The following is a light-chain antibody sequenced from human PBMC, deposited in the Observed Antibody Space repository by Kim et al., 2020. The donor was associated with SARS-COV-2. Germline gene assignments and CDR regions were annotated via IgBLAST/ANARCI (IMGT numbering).Light chain of an antibody. CDR1: QGVNSF. CDR3: LQRSSWPLT. V-gene: IGKV3-11*01. Sequence: EIVLTQSPAILSLSPGERATLSCRASQGVNSFLVWYQQKPGQVPRLLIYDGSNRATGIPARFSGSGSGTDFTLTISSLEPEDFAVYYCLQRSSWPLTFGGGTKVDIK. CDR2: DGS. J-gene: IGKJ4*01.